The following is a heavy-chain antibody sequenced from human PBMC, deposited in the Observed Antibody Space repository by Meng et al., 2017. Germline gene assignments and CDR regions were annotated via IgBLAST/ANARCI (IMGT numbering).Heavy chain of an antibody. J-gene: IGHJ4*02. D-gene: IGHD4-11*01. CDR1: GGSISSSNW. CDR2: IYHSGST. Sequence: VRLQESGPVMGKPSGTLSLTCAVSGGSISSSNWWSWVRQPPGKGLEWIGEIYHSGSTNYNPSLKSRVTISVDKSKNQFSLKLSSVTAADSAVYYCARGPTTMAHDFDYWGQGTLVTVSS. CDR3: ARGPTTMAHDFDY. V-gene: IGHV4-4*02.